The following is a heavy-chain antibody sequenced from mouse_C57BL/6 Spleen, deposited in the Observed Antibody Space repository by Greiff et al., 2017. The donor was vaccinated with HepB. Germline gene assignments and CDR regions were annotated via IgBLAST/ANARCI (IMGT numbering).Heavy chain of an antibody. D-gene: IGHD3-2*02. CDR3: ASGQRSPYYFDD. CDR1: GYTFTSYS. CDR2: INPSSGYT. Sequence: VQLQQSGAELARPGASVKMSCKASGYTFTSYSMHWVNQRPGQGLEWIGYINPSSGYTKYNQKFKDKATLTADKSSSTAYMELSSLTSEDSAVYYCASGQRSPYYFDDWGQGTTLTVSS. J-gene: IGHJ2*01. V-gene: IGHV1-4*01.